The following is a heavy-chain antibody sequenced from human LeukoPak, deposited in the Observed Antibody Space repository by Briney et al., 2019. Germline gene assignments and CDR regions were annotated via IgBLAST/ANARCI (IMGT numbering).Heavy chain of an antibody. D-gene: IGHD6-13*01. V-gene: IGHV4-59*08. CDR1: GGSISSYY. CDR2: IYYSGST. Sequence: SETLSLTCTVSGGSISSYYWSWIRQPPGKGLEWIGYIYYSGSTNYNPSPKSRVTISVDTSKNQFSLKLSSVTAADTAVYYCARIGIDSSSWYFGAFDIWGQGTMVTVSS. CDR3: ARIGIDSSSWYFGAFDI. J-gene: IGHJ3*02.